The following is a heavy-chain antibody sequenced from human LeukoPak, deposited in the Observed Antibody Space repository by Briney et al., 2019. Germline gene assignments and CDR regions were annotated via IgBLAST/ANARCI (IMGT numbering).Heavy chain of an antibody. CDR3: AKGYCSGGSCYHDAFDI. V-gene: IGHV3-23*01. CDR2: ISGSDGST. CDR1: GFTFSSYA. D-gene: IGHD2-15*01. J-gene: IGHJ3*02. Sequence: PGGSLRLSCAASGFTFSSYAMSWVRQAPGKGLEGVSTISGSDGSTYYADSVKGRFTISRDNSKNTLYLQMNSLRAEDTAIYYCAKGYCSGGSCYHDAFDIWGQGTMVTVSS.